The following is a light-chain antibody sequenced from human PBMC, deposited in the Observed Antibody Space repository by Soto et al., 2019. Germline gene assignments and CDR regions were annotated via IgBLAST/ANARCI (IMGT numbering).Light chain of an antibody. CDR1: QSVNNW. V-gene: IGKV1-5*03. Sequence: DIQMTQSPSTLSASVGDRVTITCRASQSVNNWLAWYQQKPGKAPNLLIYKVSNLESGVPSRFSGSGAGTEFTLAISSLQPDDFTTSYCQQSNSYSWMVGQGTKVEIK. CDR2: KVS. J-gene: IGKJ1*01. CDR3: QQSNSYSWM.